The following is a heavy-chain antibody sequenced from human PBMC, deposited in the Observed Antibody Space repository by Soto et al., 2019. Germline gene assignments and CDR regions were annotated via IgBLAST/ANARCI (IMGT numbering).Heavy chain of an antibody. J-gene: IGHJ5*02. CDR1: GYTFTSYG. CDR2: ISAYNGNT. V-gene: IGHV1-18*01. CDR3: ARVFYDSRGFLQDRFDP. Sequence: GASVKVSCKASGYTFTSYGITWVRQAPGQGLEWMGWISAYNGNTKNIQKFEGRVTMTTDASTSTAYMELRSLRSDDTAVYFCARVFYDSRGFLQDRFDPWGQGTLVTVSS. D-gene: IGHD3-22*01.